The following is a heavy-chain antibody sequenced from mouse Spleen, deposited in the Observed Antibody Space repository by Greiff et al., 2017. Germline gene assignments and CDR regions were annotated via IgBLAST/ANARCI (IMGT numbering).Heavy chain of an antibody. V-gene: IGHV5-6-5*01. D-gene: IGHD2-1*01. CDR1: GFTFSSYA. CDR2: ISSGGST. J-gene: IGHJ2*01. CDR3: ARGLLSFDY. Sequence: EVMLVESGGGLVKPGGSLKLSCAASGFTFSSYAMSWVRQTPEKRLEWVASISSGGSTYYPDSVKGRFTISRDNARNILYLQMSSLRSEDTAMYYCARGLLSFDYWGQGTTLTVSS.